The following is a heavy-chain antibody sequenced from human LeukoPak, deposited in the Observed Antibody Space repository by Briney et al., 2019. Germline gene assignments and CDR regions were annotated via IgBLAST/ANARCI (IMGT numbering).Heavy chain of an antibody. CDR1: GGSISSDY. CDR3: ARDPEMATPYYYGMDV. J-gene: IGHJ6*02. CDR2: IYYSGSA. V-gene: IGHV4-59*01. Sequence: PSETLSLTCTVSGGSISSDYWNWIRQPPGKGLEWIGYIYYSGSATYNPSLNNRVTISVDRSKNQFSLRLSSVTAADTAVYYCARDPEMATPYYYGMDVWGQETTVTVS. D-gene: IGHD5-24*01.